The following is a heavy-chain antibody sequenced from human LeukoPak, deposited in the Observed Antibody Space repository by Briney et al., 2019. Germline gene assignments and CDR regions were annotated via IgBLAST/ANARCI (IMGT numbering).Heavy chain of an antibody. D-gene: IGHD3-10*01. J-gene: IGHJ6*03. CDR1: GFTFSGSA. Sequence: GGSLRLSCAASGFTFSGSAMHWVRQASGKGLEWVGRIRSKANSYATAYAASVKGRFTISRDDSKNTAYLQMNSLKTEDTAVYYCTRPEYGSGSPNNYMDVWGKGTTVTVSS. V-gene: IGHV3-73*01. CDR2: IRSKANSYAT. CDR3: TRPEYGSGSPNNYMDV.